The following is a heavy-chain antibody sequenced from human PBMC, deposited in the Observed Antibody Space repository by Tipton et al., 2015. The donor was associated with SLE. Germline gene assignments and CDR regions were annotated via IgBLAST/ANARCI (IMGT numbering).Heavy chain of an antibody. Sequence: TLSLTCTVSGGSISEYYWSWVRHPPGKGLEWIGNLDYSGTTYYNPSLQRRVTISLDTSTNRLSLKLSSVIAADTAVYYCARVNRVSADVDFWGQGTLVAVSS. CDR1: GGSISEYY. D-gene: IGHD6-13*01. J-gene: IGHJ4*02. CDR2: LDYSGTT. V-gene: IGHV4-59*12. CDR3: ARVNRVSADVDF.